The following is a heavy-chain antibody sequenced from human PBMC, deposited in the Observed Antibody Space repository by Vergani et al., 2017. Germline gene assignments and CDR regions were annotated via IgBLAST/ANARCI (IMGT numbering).Heavy chain of an antibody. Sequence: EVQLVETGGGLIQPGGSLRLSCAASGFTVSSNYMSWVRQAPGQGLEWVSVIYSGGSTYYADSVKGRFTISRDNSKNTLYLQVNSLGAEDTAVYYWARNKKGEAFDSWGQGTMVTVSS. D-gene: IGHD3-16*01. CDR1: GFTVSSNY. J-gene: IGHJ3*02. CDR2: IYSGGST. CDR3: ARNKKGEAFDS. V-gene: IGHV3-53*02.